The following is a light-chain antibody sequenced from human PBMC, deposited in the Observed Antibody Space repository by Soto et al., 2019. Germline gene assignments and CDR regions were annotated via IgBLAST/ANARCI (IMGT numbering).Light chain of an antibody. CDR2: KAS. CDR1: QRISTW. CDR3: QQHSTSSRT. Sequence: DIQMTQSPSTLSASVGDRVTITCRASQRISTWLAWYQQKPGKAPKLLIYKASSLESGVPSRFSGSGSGTEFTLTISSLQPDDFATYYCQQHSTSSRTFGQGTKVEIK. J-gene: IGKJ1*01. V-gene: IGKV1-5*03.